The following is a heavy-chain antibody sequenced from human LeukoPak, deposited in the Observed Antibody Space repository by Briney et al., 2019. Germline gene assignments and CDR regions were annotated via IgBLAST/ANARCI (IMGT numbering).Heavy chain of an antibody. CDR1: GFTFSSYW. V-gene: IGHV3-74*01. J-gene: IGHJ4*02. D-gene: IGHD2-15*01. CDR3: ARDKGGTRNFDY. Sequence: PGKSLRLSCAASGFTFSSYWMHWVRQAPGKGLVWVSRINSDGSSTSYADSVKGRFTISRDNAKNTLYLQMNSLRAEDTAVYYCARDKGGTRNFDYWGQGTLVTVSS. CDR2: INSDGSST.